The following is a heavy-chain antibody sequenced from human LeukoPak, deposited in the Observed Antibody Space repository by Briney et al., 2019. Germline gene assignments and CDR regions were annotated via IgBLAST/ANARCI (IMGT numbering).Heavy chain of an antibody. CDR2: IWYDGSNK. CDR1: GFTFSSYG. V-gene: IGHV3-33*01. D-gene: IGHD4-17*01. CDR3: ARDPYPTTVPVN. J-gene: IGHJ4*02. Sequence: GGSLRLSCAASGFTFSSYGMHWVRQAPGKGLEWVAVIWYDGSNKYYADSVKGRFTISRDNSKNTLYLQMNSLRAEDTAVYYCARDPYPTTVPVNWGQGTLVTVSS.